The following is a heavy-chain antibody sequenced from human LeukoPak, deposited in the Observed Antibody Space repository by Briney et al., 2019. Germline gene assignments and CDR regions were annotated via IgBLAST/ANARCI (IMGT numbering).Heavy chain of an antibody. Sequence: SETLSLTCTVSGGSISSGGYYWSWIRQPPGKGLEWIGYIYHSGSTYYNPSLKSRVTISVDRSKNQISLKLSSVTAADTAVYYCARVADSIAARRRFDYWGQGTLVTVSS. CDR1: GGSISSGGYY. J-gene: IGHJ4*02. D-gene: IGHD6-6*01. V-gene: IGHV4-30-2*01. CDR2: IYHSGST. CDR3: ARVADSIAARRRFDY.